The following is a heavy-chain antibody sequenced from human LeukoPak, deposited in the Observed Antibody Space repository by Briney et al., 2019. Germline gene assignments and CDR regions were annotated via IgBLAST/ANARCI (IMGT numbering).Heavy chain of an antibody. CDR3: ARGNAGHCTGTTCYPFDY. Sequence: PGGSLRLSCAASGFTFSSYAMSYVRQVPGKGLERVSAISGSDPGTYYADSVKGRFTIFRDNSRSTLHLQMNSLRVEDTAVYYCARGNAGHCTGTTCYPFDYWGQGTLVTVSS. J-gene: IGHJ4*02. V-gene: IGHV3-23*01. CDR1: GFTFSSYA. D-gene: IGHD2-2*01. CDR2: ISGSDPGT.